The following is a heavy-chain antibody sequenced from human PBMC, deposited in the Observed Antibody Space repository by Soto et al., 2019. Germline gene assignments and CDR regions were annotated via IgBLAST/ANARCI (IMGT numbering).Heavy chain of an antibody. CDR1: GFTFSSYS. CDR2: ISSSSSYI. J-gene: IGHJ6*02. D-gene: IGHD4-17*01. Sequence: PGGSLRLSCAASGFTFSSYSMNWVRQAPGKGLEWVSSISSSSSYIYYADSVKGRFTISRDNAKNSLYLQMNSLRAEDTAVYYCARAFELGDYVWQGYYYYYGMDVWGQGTTVTVSS. V-gene: IGHV3-21*01. CDR3: ARAFELGDYVWQGYYYYYGMDV.